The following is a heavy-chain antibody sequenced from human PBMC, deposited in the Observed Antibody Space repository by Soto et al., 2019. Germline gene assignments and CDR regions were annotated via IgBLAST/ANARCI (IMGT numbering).Heavy chain of an antibody. Sequence: PSQTLSLTCVISGVSVSSNSAAWNWIRQSPSRGLEWLGRTYYRTRWYYDYAVSVRSRITVNPDTSKNQFSLQLTSVTPEDTAVYYCAGTTSHYWYYMDVWGKGTTVTVSS. CDR2: TYYRTRWYY. D-gene: IGHD1-7*01. CDR3: AGTTSHYWYYMDV. CDR1: GVSVSSNSAA. J-gene: IGHJ6*03. V-gene: IGHV6-1*01.